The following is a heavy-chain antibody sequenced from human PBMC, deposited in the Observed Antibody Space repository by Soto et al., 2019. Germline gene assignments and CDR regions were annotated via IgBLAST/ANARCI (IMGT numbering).Heavy chain of an antibody. CDR2: IWYDGSHK. Sequence: QVQLVESGGGVVQPGRSLRLSCAASGFTFSTYGMHWVRQAPGTGLEWVAVIWYDGSHKDYADYVKGRFTISRDNSKNTLYLQMNSLRVEDTGVYYCARAVGPFDYWGQGTLVAVSS. CDR1: GFTFSTYG. CDR3: ARAVGPFDY. V-gene: IGHV3-33*01. J-gene: IGHJ4*02. D-gene: IGHD1-26*01.